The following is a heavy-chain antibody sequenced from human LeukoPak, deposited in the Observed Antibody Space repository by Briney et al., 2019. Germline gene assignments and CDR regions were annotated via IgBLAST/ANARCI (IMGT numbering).Heavy chain of an antibody. D-gene: IGHD2-15*01. CDR2: IKQDGSEK. V-gene: IGHV3-7*03. Sequence: PGGSLRLSCAASGFTFSSYWMSWVRQAPGKGLEWVANIKQDGSEKYYVDSVKGRFTISRDNAKNSLYLQMNSLRAEDTALYYCARASVVVVAATTDVQAYYYYYMDVWGKGTTVTVSS. CDR3: ARASVVVVAATTDVQAYYYYYMDV. CDR1: GFTFSSYW. J-gene: IGHJ6*03.